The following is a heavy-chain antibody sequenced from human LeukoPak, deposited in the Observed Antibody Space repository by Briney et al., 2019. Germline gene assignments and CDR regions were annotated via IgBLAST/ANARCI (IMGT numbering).Heavy chain of an antibody. D-gene: IGHD3-22*01. Sequence: SETLSLTCAVYGGSFSGYYWSWIRQPPGKGLEWIGSIYYSGSTYYNPSLKSRVTISVDTSKNQFSLKLSSVTAADTAVYYCARALAPTYYYDSSGYYYGDLFDYWGQGTLVTVSS. J-gene: IGHJ4*02. V-gene: IGHV4-34*01. CDR1: GGSFSGYY. CDR2: IYYSGST. CDR3: ARALAPTYYYDSSGYYYGDLFDY.